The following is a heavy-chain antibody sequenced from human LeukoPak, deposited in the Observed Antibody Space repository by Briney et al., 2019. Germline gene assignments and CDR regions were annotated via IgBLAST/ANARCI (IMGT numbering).Heavy chain of an antibody. V-gene: IGHV3-74*01. CDR3: ARDLGGSYYGENWFDP. Sequence: GGSLRLSCAASGFTFGDYWMHWVRQAPEKGLVWVSRINTDGTSTKYADSVKGRFTISRDNARNTVYLQMNSLRAEGTAVYYCARDLGGSYYGENWFDPWGQGTLVTVSS. J-gene: IGHJ5*02. CDR1: GFTFGDYW. CDR2: INTDGTST. D-gene: IGHD1-26*01.